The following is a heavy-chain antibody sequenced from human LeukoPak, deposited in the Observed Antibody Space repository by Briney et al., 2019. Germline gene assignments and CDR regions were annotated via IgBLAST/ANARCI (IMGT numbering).Heavy chain of an antibody. Sequence: PSQTLSLTCTVSGASISSNDQYWSWIRQPPGKGLEWIGYTHHTGNTYYNPSLKSRLTISVDTSRNQFYLKLSSVTAADTAVYYCATYGGVRGLSFDYWGQGTLVTVSS. V-gene: IGHV4-31*03. CDR1: GASISSNDQY. J-gene: IGHJ4*02. CDR2: THHTGNT. D-gene: IGHD3-10*01. CDR3: ATYGGVRGLSFDY.